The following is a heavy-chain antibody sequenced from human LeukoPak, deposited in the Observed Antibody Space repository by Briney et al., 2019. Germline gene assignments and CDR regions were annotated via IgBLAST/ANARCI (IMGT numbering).Heavy chain of an antibody. J-gene: IGHJ5*02. CDR1: GYTFTSYG. CDR2: ISAYNGNT. V-gene: IGHV1-18*01. CDR3: ARDPLTYDFSSGHHTWFDP. D-gene: IGHD3-3*01. Sequence: ASVKVSCKASGYTFTSYGISWVRQAPGQGLEWMGWISAYNGNTNYAQKLQGRVTMTTDTSTSTAYMELRSLRSDDTAVYYCARDPLTYDFSSGHHTWFDPWGQGTLVTVSS.